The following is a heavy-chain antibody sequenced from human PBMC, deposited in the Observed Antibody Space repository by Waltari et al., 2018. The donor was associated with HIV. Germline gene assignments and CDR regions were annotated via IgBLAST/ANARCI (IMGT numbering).Heavy chain of an antibody. J-gene: IGHJ2*01. CDR3: AKGQTLYWYFDL. V-gene: IGHV3-9*01. Sequence: EVQLVESGGGLVQPGRSLRLSCAASGFSFDDYAMPWVRQAPGKGREVVSGISWNSSSIGDADSVKDRFTISRDNAKNSLYLQMNSLRAEDTALYYCAKGQTLYWYFDLWGRGTLVTVSS. CDR1: GFSFDDYA. CDR2: ISWNSSSI.